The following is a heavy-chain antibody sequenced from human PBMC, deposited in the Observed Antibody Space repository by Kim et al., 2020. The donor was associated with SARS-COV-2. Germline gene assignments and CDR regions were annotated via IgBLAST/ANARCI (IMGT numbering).Heavy chain of an antibody. V-gene: IGHV1-2*02. CDR2: INPNSCGT. Sequence: ASVKVSCKASGYTFTGYYMHWVRQAPGQGLEWMGWINPNSCGTNYAQKFQGRVTMTRDTSISTAYMELSRLRSDDTAVYYCARRPPEEFRSLDHYYMVVWGKGPTVPVSS. J-gene: IGHJ6*03. CDR1: GYTFTGYY. CDR3: ARRPPEEFRSLDHYYMVV. D-gene: IGHD3-3*01.